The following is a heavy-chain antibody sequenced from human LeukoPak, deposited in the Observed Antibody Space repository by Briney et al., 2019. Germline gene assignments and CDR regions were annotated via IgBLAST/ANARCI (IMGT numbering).Heavy chain of an antibody. CDR3: ARTVRFLEWFFDY. V-gene: IGHV3-74*01. J-gene: IGHJ4*02. CDR1: GFTFSSYW. D-gene: IGHD3-3*01. CDR2: INSDGSST. Sequence: GGSLRLSCAASGFTFSSYWMHWVRQAPGKGLVGVSRINSDGSSTSYADSVKGRFTISRDNAKNTLYLQMNSLRAEDTAVYFCARTVRFLEWFFDYWGQGNLVTVSS.